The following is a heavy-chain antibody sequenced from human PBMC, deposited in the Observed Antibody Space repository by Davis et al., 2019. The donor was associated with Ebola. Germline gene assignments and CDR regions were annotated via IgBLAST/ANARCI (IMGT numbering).Heavy chain of an antibody. D-gene: IGHD2-2*01. CDR2: IYPGDFDT. V-gene: IGHV5-51*01. CDR3: ARLSTSSYFHGMDV. Sequence: KISCMGSGYGFTSYWIDWVRQMPGKGLEWMGIIYPGDFDTRYSPSFQGQVTIPADKSISTAYLQWSSLKASDTAMYYCARLSTSSYFHGMDVWGQGTTVTVSS. CDR1: GYGFTSYW. J-gene: IGHJ6*02.